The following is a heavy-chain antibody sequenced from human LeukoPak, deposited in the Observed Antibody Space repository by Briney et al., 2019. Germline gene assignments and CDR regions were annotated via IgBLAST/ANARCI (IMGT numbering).Heavy chain of an antibody. D-gene: IGHD2-21*02. CDR1: GGTFSSYA. Sequence: GSSVKVSCKASGGTFSSYAISWVRQAPGQGLEWMGGIIPIFGTANYAQKFQGRVTITADESTSTAYMELSSLRSEDTAVYCCARDPLGSQVVVTASHYFDYWGQGTLVTVSS. CDR3: ARDPLGSQVVVTASHYFDY. V-gene: IGHV1-69*01. J-gene: IGHJ4*02. CDR2: IIPIFGTA.